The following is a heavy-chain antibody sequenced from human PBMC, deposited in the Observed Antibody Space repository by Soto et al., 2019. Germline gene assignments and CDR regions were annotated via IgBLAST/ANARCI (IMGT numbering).Heavy chain of an antibody. J-gene: IGHJ6*02. CDR3: ARDLMTVTTGYYYYYYGMDV. Sequence: ASVKVSCKASGYTFTSYAMHWVRQAPGQRLEWMGWINAGNGNTKYSQKFQGRVTITRDTSASTAYKELSSLRSEDTAVYYCARDLMTVTTGYYYYYYGMDVWGQGTTVTVSS. V-gene: IGHV1-3*01. CDR1: GYTFTSYA. CDR2: INAGNGNT. D-gene: IGHD4-17*01.